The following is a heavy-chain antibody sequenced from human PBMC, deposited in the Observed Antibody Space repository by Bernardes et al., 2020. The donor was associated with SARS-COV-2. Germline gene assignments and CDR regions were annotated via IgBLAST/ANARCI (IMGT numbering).Heavy chain of an antibody. CDR2: ISARGGSS. CDR1: GFTFSSYA. Sequence: GGSLRLSCAASGFTFSSYAMSWVRQAPGRGVEWVLSISARGGSSYYADSVKGRFTISRDNSKNTLYLQMNSLRAEDTAVYYCARENGPDYCSSTSCYRGDPYYYGMDVWGQGTTVTVSS. D-gene: IGHD2-2*02. CDR3: ARENGPDYCSSTSCYRGDPYYYGMDV. V-gene: IGHV3-23*01. J-gene: IGHJ6*02.